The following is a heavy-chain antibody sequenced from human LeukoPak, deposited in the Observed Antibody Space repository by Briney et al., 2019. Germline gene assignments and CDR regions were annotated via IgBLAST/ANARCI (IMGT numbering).Heavy chain of an antibody. Sequence: SQTLSLTCAISGDSVSSNSAAWNWIRQSPSRGLEWLGRTYYSSRWYNDYAVSVKSRITINPDTSKNQFSLQLNSVTPEDTALYYCARGAVAVRNAFDIWGQGTMVTVSS. CDR2: TYYSSRWYN. CDR3: ARGAVAVRNAFDI. D-gene: IGHD6-19*01. J-gene: IGHJ3*02. V-gene: IGHV6-1*01. CDR1: GDSVSSNSAA.